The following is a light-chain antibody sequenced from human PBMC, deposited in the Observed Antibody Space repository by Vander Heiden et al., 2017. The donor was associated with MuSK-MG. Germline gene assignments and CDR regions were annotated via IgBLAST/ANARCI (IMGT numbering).Light chain of an antibody. Sequence: EIVMTQSPATLSVSPGERATLSCRASQSVNSNLAWYQQKPGQAPRLLIYGASTGSTGIPARFSGRASGTEFTLSISILQSEDFAVYYCQQDNDWPRTFGQGTKVDVK. V-gene: IGKV3-15*01. J-gene: IGKJ1*01. CDR3: QQDNDWPRT. CDR1: QSVNSN. CDR2: GAS.